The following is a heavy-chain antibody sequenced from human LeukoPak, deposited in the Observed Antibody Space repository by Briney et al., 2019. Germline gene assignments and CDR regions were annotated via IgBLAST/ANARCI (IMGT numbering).Heavy chain of an antibody. CDR1: GYTFTSYA. V-gene: IGHV1-3*01. CDR2: INAGNGNT. Sequence: ASVKVSCKASGYTFTSYAMHWVRQAPGQRLEWMGWINAGNGNTKYSQKFQGRVTMTRDTSISTAYMELSRLRSDDTAVYYCARGGREWLSRGHFDYWGQGTLVTVSS. J-gene: IGHJ4*02. CDR3: ARGGREWLSRGHFDY. D-gene: IGHD3-3*01.